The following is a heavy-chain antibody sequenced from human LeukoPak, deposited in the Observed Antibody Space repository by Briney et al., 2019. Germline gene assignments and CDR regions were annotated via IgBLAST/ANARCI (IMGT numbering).Heavy chain of an antibody. CDR3: ARDRGGSYSAIDY. D-gene: IGHD2-15*01. CDR2: ISSSSITI. V-gene: IGHV3-48*04. J-gene: IGHJ4*02. Sequence: GGSLRLSCAASGLTFSSYSLNWVRQAPGKGLEWVSFISSSSITIYYADSVKGRFTISRDNAEKSLYLQMNSLRAEDTAVYYCARDRGGSYSAIDYWGQGTLVTVSS. CDR1: GLTFSSYS.